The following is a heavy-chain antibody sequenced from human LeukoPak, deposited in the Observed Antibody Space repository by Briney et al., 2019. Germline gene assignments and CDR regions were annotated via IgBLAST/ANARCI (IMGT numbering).Heavy chain of an antibody. J-gene: IGHJ6*03. CDR1: GGSISSSSYY. V-gene: IGHV4-39*07. CDR2: IYYSGST. D-gene: IGHD2-15*01. Sequence: SETLSLTCTVSGGSISSSSYYWGWIRQPPGKGLEWIGSIYYSGSTYYNPSLKSRVTISVDTSKNQFSLKLSSVTAADTAVYYCARVPPPLGYCSGGSCYSRPVGLSYYYYMDVWGKGTTVTVSS. CDR3: ARVPPPLGYCSGGSCYSRPVGLSYYYYMDV.